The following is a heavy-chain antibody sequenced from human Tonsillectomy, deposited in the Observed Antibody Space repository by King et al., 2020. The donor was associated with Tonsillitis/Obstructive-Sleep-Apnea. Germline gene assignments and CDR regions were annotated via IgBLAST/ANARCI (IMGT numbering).Heavy chain of an antibody. J-gene: IGHJ6*03. CDR1: GFIFSAYS. CDR3: ARGSTFTIFGGGGNYYYYMDV. Sequence: VQLVESGGSLARPGGSLRLSCAASGFIFSAYSMNWVRQAPGKGLEWVSYISPSSNAIYYADSLKGRFTISIYNANNSLSLQIFSLRDEDTAVYYCARGSTFTIFGGGGNYYYYMDVWGKGTTVTVSS. D-gene: IGHD3-3*01. V-gene: IGHV3-48*02. CDR2: ISPSSNAI.